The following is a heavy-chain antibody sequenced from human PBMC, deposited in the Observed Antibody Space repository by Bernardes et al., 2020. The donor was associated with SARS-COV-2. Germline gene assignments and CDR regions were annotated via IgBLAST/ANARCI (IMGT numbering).Heavy chain of an antibody. D-gene: IGHD6-13*01. CDR3: ARGPGSSSWDYYYYYMDV. CDR2: INHSGST. V-gene: IGHV4-34*01. CDR1: GGSFSGYY. J-gene: IGHJ6*03. Sequence: AEPLSLTCAVYGGSFSGYYWSWIRQPPGKGPGWIGEINHSGSTNYNPSLKSRVTISVDTSKNQFSLKLSSVTAADTAVYYCARGPGSSSWDYYYYYMDVWGKGTTVTVSS.